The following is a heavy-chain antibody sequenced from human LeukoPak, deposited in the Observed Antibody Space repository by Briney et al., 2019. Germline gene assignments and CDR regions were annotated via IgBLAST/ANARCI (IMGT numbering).Heavy chain of an antibody. J-gene: IGHJ4*02. CDR3: AGKLYDYVWGSYRSTPNDFDY. CDR1: GGSISSYY. V-gene: IGHV4-59*12. CDR2: IYYSGST. Sequence: SETLSLTCTVSGGSISSYYWSWIRQPPGKGLEWIGYIYYSGSTNYNPSLKSRVTISVDTSKNQFSLKLSSVIAADTAVYYCAGKLYDYVWGSYRSTPNDFDYWGQGTLVTVSS. D-gene: IGHD3-16*02.